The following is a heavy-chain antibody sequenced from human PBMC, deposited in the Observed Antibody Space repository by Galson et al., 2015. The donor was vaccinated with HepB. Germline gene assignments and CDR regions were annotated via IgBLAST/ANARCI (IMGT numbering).Heavy chain of an antibody. Sequence: ETLSLTCIVSGGSIAASGYYWGWIRQPPGKGLEWIGSIYYSGSTHYNPSLKSRVTISVDTSKNQFSLKPSSMTAADTAVFYCARHRTGAYGGYAGDNWFDPWGQGTLVTVSS. V-gene: IGHV4-39*01. J-gene: IGHJ5*02. D-gene: IGHD5-12*01. CDR2: IYYSGST. CDR3: ARHRTGAYGGYAGDNWFDP. CDR1: GGSIAASGYY.